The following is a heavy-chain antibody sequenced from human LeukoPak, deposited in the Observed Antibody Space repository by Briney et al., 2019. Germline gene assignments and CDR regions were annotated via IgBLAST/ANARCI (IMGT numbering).Heavy chain of an antibody. V-gene: IGHV3-48*03. Sequence: GGSLRLSCAASGFTFSSYEMNWVRQAPGKGLEWVSYISSSGSTIYYADSVKGRFTISRDNSKNTLYLQMNSLRAEDTAVYYCERHNPSRDAFDIWGQGTMVIVSS. CDR3: ERHNPSRDAFDI. CDR1: GFTFSSYE. D-gene: IGHD1-1*01. CDR2: ISSSGSTI. J-gene: IGHJ3*02.